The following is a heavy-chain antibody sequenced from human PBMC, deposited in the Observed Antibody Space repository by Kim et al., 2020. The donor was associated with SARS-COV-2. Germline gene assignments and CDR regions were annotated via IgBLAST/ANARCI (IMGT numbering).Heavy chain of an antibody. J-gene: IGHJ4*02. CDR3: ARGYCGGGYCYVDY. V-gene: IGHV3-73*01. CDR1: GFTFSGSA. Sequence: GGSLRLSCAASGFTFSGSAMHWVRQASGKGLEWVGRIGDEANSDATVYAASVKGRFTISRDDSKNTAYLLMNSLKTEDTALYYCARGYCGGGYCYVDYWGQGTLFTVSS. CDR2: IGDEANSDAT. D-gene: IGHD2-15*01.